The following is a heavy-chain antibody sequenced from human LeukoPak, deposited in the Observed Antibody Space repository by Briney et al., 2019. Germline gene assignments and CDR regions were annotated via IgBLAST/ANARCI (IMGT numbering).Heavy chain of an antibody. Sequence: SETLSLTCTVSGGSINNFYWSWIRQTPGKGLEWIAYIFSSGDPNYNPSLKSRVTISVDTSKNQFSLKMNSLTAADTAVYYCARGYYYDSSGYYRNRAFDIWGQGTMVTVSS. D-gene: IGHD3-22*01. CDR2: IFSSGDP. CDR3: ARGYYYDSSGYYRNRAFDI. J-gene: IGHJ3*02. V-gene: IGHV4-59*08. CDR1: GGSINNFY.